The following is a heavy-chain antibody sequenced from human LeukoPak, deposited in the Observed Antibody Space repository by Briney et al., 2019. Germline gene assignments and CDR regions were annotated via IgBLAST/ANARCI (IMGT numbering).Heavy chain of an antibody. CDR3: ARNNDMDV. V-gene: IGHV3-7*03. CDR1: GFILSNHW. CDR2: MNKDGSQK. Sequence: PGSSLRLSCAASGFILSNHWMTWVRQAPGKGPEWVANMNKDGSQKYYVDSVKGRFTIPRDTAKNSLYLQMNNLRVEDTALYYCARNNDMDVWGQGTTVIVSS. D-gene: IGHD1/OR15-1a*01. J-gene: IGHJ6*02.